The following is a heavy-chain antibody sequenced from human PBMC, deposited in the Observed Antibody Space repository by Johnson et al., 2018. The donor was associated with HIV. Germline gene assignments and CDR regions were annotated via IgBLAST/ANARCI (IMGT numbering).Heavy chain of an antibody. CDR3: APAGPDAFDI. CDR1: GFTVSSYY. CDR2: IYSGGSK. J-gene: IGHJ3*02. Sequence: VQLVESGGGLVQPGGSLRLSCAASGFTVSSYYMNWVRQAPGKGLEWVSVIYSGGSKYYADSVKGRFTISRDNSKNTLYLQMNSLRAEDTAVYYCAPAGPDAFDIWGQGTMVTVSS. D-gene: IGHD6-13*01. V-gene: IGHV3-66*02.